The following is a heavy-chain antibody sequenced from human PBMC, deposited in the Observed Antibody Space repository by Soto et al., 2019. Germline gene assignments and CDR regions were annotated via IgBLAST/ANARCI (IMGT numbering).Heavy chain of an antibody. CDR2: IWYDGSNK. Sequence: GGSLRLSCAASGFTFSSYGMHWVRQAPGKGLEWVAVIWYDGSNKYYADSVKGRFTISRDNSKNTLYLQMNSLRAEDTAVYYCARDGLPYYYDSSGCDYWGQGAQVTVSS. CDR1: GFTFSSYG. CDR3: ARDGLPYYYDSSGCDY. J-gene: IGHJ4*02. D-gene: IGHD3-22*01. V-gene: IGHV3-33*01.